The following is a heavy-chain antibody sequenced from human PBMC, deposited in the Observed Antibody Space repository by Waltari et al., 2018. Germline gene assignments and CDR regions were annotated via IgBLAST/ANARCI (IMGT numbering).Heavy chain of an antibody. Sequence: QVQLQESGPGLVKPSETLSLTCAVSGYSISSGYYWGWIRQPPGKGLEWIGSIYHSGSTYYNPPLKSRVTISVDTSKNQFSLKLSSVTAADTAVYYCAREDQIAAAATGWFDPWGQGTLVTVSS. J-gene: IGHJ5*02. CDR2: IYHSGST. D-gene: IGHD6-13*01. CDR1: GYSISSGYY. V-gene: IGHV4-38-2*02. CDR3: AREDQIAAAATGWFDP.